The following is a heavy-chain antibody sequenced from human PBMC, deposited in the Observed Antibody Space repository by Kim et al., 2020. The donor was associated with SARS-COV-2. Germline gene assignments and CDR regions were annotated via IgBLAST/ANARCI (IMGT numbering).Heavy chain of an antibody. V-gene: IGHV1-3*01. J-gene: IGHJ4*02. CDR1: GYTFTSYA. CDR2: INAGNGNT. D-gene: IGHD6-19*01. Sequence: ASVKVSCKASGYTFTSYAMHWVRQAPGQRLEWMGWINAGNGNTKYSQKFQGRVTITRDTSANTAYMELSSLRSEDTAVYYCARDRYSSGWTGGYFDYWGQGTLVTVSS. CDR3: ARDRYSSGWTGGYFDY.